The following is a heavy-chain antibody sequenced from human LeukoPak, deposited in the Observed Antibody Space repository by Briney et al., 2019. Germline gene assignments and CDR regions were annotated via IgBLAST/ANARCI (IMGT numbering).Heavy chain of an antibody. Sequence: GASVKVSCKASGYTFTSYGISWVRQAPGQGLEWMGWINPNSGGTNYAQKFQGRVTMTRDTSISTAYMELSRLRSDDTAVYYCARDQGISRYYGSGSYYYWGQGTWSPSPQ. V-gene: IGHV1-2*02. J-gene: IGHJ4*02. CDR3: ARDQGISRYYGSGSYYY. CDR2: INPNSGGT. CDR1: GYTFTSYG. D-gene: IGHD3-10*01.